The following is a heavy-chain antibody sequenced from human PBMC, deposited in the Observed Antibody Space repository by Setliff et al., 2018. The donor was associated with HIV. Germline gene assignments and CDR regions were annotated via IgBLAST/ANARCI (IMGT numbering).Heavy chain of an antibody. CDR1: GGSFSDYY. CDR3: ARATATYWYSIPRDYIYHMDV. V-gene: IGHV4-34*01. Sequence: SETLSLTCAVYGGSFSDYYWTWIRQPPGKGLEWIGEITHSGRTNFRPSLRSRVTMSRDTSENQFSLKLSSVTAADTAVYYCARATATYWYSIPRDYIYHMDVWGEGTTVTVSS. D-gene: IGHD2-8*02. CDR2: ITHSGRT. J-gene: IGHJ6*03.